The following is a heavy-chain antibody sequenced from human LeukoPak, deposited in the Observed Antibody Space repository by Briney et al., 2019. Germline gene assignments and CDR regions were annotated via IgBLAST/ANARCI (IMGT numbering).Heavy chain of an antibody. CDR3: AKRHYDFWSPSY. J-gene: IGHJ4*02. Sequence: GGSLRLSCAASGFTFSNAWMSWVRQAPGKGLEWVGRIKSKTDGGTTDYAAPVKGRFTISRDNSKNTLYLQMNSLRAEDTAVYYCAKRHYDFWSPSYWGQGTLVTVSS. CDR2: IKSKTDGGTT. D-gene: IGHD3-3*01. V-gene: IGHV3-15*01. CDR1: GFTFSNAW.